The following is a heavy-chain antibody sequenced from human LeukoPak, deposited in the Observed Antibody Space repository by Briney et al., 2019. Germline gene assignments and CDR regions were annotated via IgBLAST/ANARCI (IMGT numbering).Heavy chain of an antibody. Sequence: SETLSLTCSVSGGSISSYYWSWIRQPPGKGLGWIGYIYYSGSINYNPSLKSRVTISVDTSKNQLSLKLSSVTAADTAVYYCVVGHDYFDYWGQGTLVTVSS. J-gene: IGHJ4*02. V-gene: IGHV4-59*01. CDR1: GGSISSYY. CDR2: IYYSGSI. D-gene: IGHD2-15*01. CDR3: VVGHDYFDY.